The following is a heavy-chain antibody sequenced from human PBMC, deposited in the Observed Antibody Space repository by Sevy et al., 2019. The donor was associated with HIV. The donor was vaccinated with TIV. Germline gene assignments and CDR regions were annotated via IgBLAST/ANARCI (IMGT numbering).Heavy chain of an antibody. CDR1: GYTFTSYG. D-gene: IGHD3-10*01. CDR3: ARDTPLGFGELLFDY. V-gene: IGHV1-18*04. CDR2: TSVYNGNT. Sequence: GPSVKVSCKASGYTFTSYGISWVRQAPGQGLEWLGWTSVYNGNTKYAQKLQGRVTMTTDTSTSTAYMELRSRRSDDTAGYYCARDTPLGFGELLFDYWGQGTLVTVSS. J-gene: IGHJ4*02.